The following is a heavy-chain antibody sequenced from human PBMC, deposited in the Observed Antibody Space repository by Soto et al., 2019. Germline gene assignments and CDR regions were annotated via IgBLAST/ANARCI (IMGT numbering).Heavy chain of an antibody. CDR3: ARRITIFGVVIPENYYYGMDV. D-gene: IGHD3-3*01. V-gene: IGHV4-39*01. CDR1: GGSISSSSYY. J-gene: IGHJ6*02. CDR2: IYYSGST. Sequence: PSETLSLTCTVSGGSISSSSYYWGWIRQPPGKGLEWIGSIYYSGSTYYNPSLKSRVTISVDTSKNQFSLKLSSVTAADTAVYYCARRITIFGVVIPENYYYGMDVWGQGTTVTVSS.